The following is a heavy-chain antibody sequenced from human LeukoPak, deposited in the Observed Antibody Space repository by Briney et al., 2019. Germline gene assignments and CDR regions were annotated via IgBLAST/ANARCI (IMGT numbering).Heavy chain of an antibody. V-gene: IGHV4-59*08. CDR2: MSTSGST. CDR1: GGSIRSYY. Sequence: PSETLSLTCTVSGGSIRSYYWSWIRQPPGKGLEWIGRMSTSGSTNYNPSLKSRVTISVDTSKNQFSLELSSVTAADTAVYYCARHHFQLSALDYWGQGTLVTVSS. D-gene: IGHD2-2*01. CDR3: ARHHFQLSALDY. J-gene: IGHJ4*02.